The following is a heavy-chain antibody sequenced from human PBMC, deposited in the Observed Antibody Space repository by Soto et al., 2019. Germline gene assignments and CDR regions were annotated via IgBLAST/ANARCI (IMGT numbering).Heavy chain of an antibody. D-gene: IGHD3-3*01. J-gene: IGHJ4*02. CDR1: GFTFFSYG. CDR3: AKDRAGDIYVAARSGLDY. Sequence: TVGSLRLSCAASGFTFFSYGMHWVRQAPGKGLEWVAVISYDGSNKYYGDSVKGRFTISRDNSKNTLYLQMNSLRADDTAVYYCAKDRAGDIYVAARSGLDYWGQGTLVTVSS. CDR2: ISYDGSNK. V-gene: IGHV3-30*18.